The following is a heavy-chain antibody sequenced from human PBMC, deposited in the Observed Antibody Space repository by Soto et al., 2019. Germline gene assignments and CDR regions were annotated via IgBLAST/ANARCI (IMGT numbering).Heavy chain of an antibody. J-gene: IGHJ4*02. Sequence: SETLSLTCTVSGGSISSSSSYWGWIRQPPGKGLEWVGSIYYLGNTYYNPSLGSRVTISVDTSKNQFSLKLRSVTAEDTAVYYCAKDLSGSGYDPQYFDYWGQGTLVTVSS. CDR2: IYYLGNT. CDR3: AKDLSGSGYDPQYFDY. V-gene: IGHV4-39*07. D-gene: IGHD5-12*01. CDR1: GGSISSSSSY.